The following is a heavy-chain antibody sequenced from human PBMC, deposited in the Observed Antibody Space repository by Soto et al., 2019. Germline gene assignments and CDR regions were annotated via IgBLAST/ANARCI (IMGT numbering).Heavy chain of an antibody. CDR3: ARSLTGYPYYFDY. Sequence: SGPTLVNPTQALTLTCTFSGFSLSTSGMCVSWIRQPPGKALEWLALIDWDDDKYYSTSLKTRLTISKDTSKNQVVLTMTNMDHVDTAKYYCARSLTGYPYYFDYWGQGTLVTVSS. V-gene: IGHV2-70*01. D-gene: IGHD3-9*01. J-gene: IGHJ4*02. CDR1: GFSLSTSGMC. CDR2: IDWDDDK.